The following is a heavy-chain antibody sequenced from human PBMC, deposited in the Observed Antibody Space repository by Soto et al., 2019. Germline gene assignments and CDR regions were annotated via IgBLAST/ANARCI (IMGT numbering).Heavy chain of an antibody. J-gene: IGHJ5*02. CDR2: IYYSGST. Sequence: PSETLSLTCTVSGGSISSGGYYWSWIRQHPGKGLEWIGYIYYSGSTYYNPSLKSRVTISVDTSKNQFSLKLSSVTAADTAVYSCAGGVDYCTRGVAPGDWFAPGAGGTRVTVSA. CDR3: AGGVDYCTRGVAPGDWFAP. CDR1: GGSISSGGYY. V-gene: IGHV4-31*03. D-gene: IGHD2-8*01.